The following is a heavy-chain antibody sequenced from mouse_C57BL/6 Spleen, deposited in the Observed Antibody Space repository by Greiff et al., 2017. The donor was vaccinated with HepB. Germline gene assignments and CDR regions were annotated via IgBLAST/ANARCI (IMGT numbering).Heavy chain of an antibody. J-gene: IGHJ3*01. V-gene: IGHV1-82*01. D-gene: IGHD3-2*02. CDR3: ARGKAQAAWFAY. CDR2: IYPGDGDT. Sequence: QVQLQQSGPELVKPGASVKISCKASGYAFSSSWMNWVKQRPGKGLEWIGRIYPGDGDTNYNGKFKGKATLTADKSSSTAYMQLSSLTSEDSAVYFCARGKAQAAWFAYWGQGTLVTVSA. CDR1: GYAFSSSW.